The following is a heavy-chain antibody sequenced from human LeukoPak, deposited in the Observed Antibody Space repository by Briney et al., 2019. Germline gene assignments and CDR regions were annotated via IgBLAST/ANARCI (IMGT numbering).Heavy chain of an antibody. J-gene: IGHJ4*02. CDR3: ARDGRERKYYYDSSGYYFDY. CDR2: MSPNSGDT. CDR1: GYTFTSYD. Sequence: ASVKVSCKASGYTFTSYDFNWVRQATGQRPEWMGWMSPNSGDTGYAQKFQGRVTITADESTSTAYMELSSLRSEDTAVYYCARDGRERKYYYDSSGYYFDYWGQGTLVTVSS. D-gene: IGHD3-22*01. V-gene: IGHV1-8*01.